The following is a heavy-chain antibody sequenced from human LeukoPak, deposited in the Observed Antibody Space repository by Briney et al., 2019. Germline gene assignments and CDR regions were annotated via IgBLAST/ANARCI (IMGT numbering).Heavy chain of an antibody. D-gene: IGHD6-19*01. CDR2: ISSSSSYI. J-gene: IGHJ4*02. CDR1: GFTFSSYS. CDR3: AREESSGWYLFDY. Sequence: GRSLRLSCAASGFTFSSYSMNWVRQAPGKGLEWVSSISSSSSYIYYADSVKGRFTISRDNAKNSLYLQMNSLRAEDTAVYYCAREESSGWYLFDYWGQGTLVTVSS. V-gene: IGHV3-21*01.